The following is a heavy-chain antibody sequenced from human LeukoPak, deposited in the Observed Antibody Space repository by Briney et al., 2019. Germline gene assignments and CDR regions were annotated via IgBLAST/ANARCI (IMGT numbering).Heavy chain of an antibody. V-gene: IGHV4-59*01. CDR3: ARAGGSIAVAGIGWFDP. Sequence: SETLSLTCTVSGGSISSYYWSWIRQPPGKGLEWIGYIYYSGSTNYNPSLKSRVTISVDTSKNQFSLKLSSVTAADTAVYYCARAGGSIAVAGIGWFDPWGQGTLVTVSS. J-gene: IGHJ5*02. CDR2: IYYSGST. CDR1: GGSISSYY. D-gene: IGHD6-19*01.